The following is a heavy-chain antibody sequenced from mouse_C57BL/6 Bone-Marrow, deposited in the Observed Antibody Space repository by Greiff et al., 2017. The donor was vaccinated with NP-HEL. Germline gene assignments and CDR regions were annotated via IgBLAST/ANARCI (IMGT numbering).Heavy chain of an antibody. J-gene: IGHJ1*03. CDR3: ASPIYYGNHYWYFDV. Sequence: VQLQESGPELVKPGASVKISCKASGYAFSSSWMNWVKQRPGKGLEWIGRIYPGDGDTNYIGKFKGKATLTADKSSSTAYMQLSSLTSEDSAVYFCASPIYYGNHYWYFDVWGTGTTVTVSS. V-gene: IGHV1-82*01. CDR1: GYAFSSSW. CDR2: IYPGDGDT. D-gene: IGHD2-1*01.